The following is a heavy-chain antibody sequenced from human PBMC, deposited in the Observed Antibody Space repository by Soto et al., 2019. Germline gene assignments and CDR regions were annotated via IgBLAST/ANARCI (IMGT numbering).Heavy chain of an antibody. D-gene: IGHD2-8*01. CDR1: GFTFSSYS. CDR2: ISSSSSTI. J-gene: IGHJ3*02. Sequence: ESGGGLVQPGGSLRLSCAASGFTFSSYSMNWVRQAPGKGLEWVSYISSSSSTIYYADSVKDRFTISRDNAKNSLYLQMNSLRAEDTAVYYCARELGYCTNGVCLDDAFDIWGQGTMVTVSS. CDR3: ARELGYCTNGVCLDDAFDI. V-gene: IGHV3-48*01.